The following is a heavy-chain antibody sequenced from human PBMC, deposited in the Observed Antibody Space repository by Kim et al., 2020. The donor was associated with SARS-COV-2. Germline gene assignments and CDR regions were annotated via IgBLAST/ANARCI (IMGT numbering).Heavy chain of an antibody. V-gene: IGHV4-39*01. CDR3: ARHTRPGGQWLVSMGRFFDY. CDR2: IYYSGST. J-gene: IGHJ4*02. D-gene: IGHD6-19*01. Sequence: SETLSLTCTVSGGSISSSSYYWGWIRQPPGKGLEWIGSIYYSGSTYYNPSLKSRVTISVDTSKNQFSLKLSSVTAADTAVYYCARHTRPGGQWLVSMGRFFDYWGQGTLVTVSS. CDR1: GGSISSSSYY.